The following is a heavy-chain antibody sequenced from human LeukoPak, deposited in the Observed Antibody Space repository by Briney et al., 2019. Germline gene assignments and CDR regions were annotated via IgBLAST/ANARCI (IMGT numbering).Heavy chain of an antibody. D-gene: IGHD3-10*01. J-gene: IGHJ4*02. CDR3: TTGPLWFGELRYFDY. Sequence: GGSLRLSCAASGFTFSNAWMSWVRQAPGKGLEWVGRIKSKTDGGTTDYAAPVKGRFTISRGDSKNTLYLQMNSLKTEDTAVYYCTTGPLWFGELRYFDYWGQGTLVTVSS. CDR1: GFTFSNAW. CDR2: IKSKTDGGTT. V-gene: IGHV3-15*01.